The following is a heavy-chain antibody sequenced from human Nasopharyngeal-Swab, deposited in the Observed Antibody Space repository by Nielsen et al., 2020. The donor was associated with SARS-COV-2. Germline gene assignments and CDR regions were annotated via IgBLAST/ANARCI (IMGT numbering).Heavy chain of an antibody. CDR2: ISWNSGSI. V-gene: IGHV3-9*01. D-gene: IGHD3-22*01. CDR1: GFTFDDYA. J-gene: IGHJ4*02. Sequence: SLKISCAASGFTFDDYAMHWVRQAPGKGLEWGSGISWNSGSIGYADSVKGRFTISRDNAKNSLYLQMNSLRAEDTALYYCAKDPFGYDSSGFASYWGQGTLVTVSS. CDR3: AKDPFGYDSSGFASY.